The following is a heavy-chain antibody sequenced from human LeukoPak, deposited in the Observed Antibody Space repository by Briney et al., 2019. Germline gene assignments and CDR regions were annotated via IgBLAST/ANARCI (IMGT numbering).Heavy chain of an antibody. J-gene: IGHJ4*02. CDR1: GFTFDDYA. Sequence: GGSLRLSCAASGFTFDDYAMNRVRQAPGKGLEWVSRISWNSGNIDYADSVKGRLTISRDNAKNSLYLQMNSLRAEDTALYYCAKSLGDSYFDYWGQGTLVTVSS. V-gene: IGHV3-9*01. CDR2: ISWNSGNI. D-gene: IGHD3-10*01. CDR3: AKSLGDSYFDY.